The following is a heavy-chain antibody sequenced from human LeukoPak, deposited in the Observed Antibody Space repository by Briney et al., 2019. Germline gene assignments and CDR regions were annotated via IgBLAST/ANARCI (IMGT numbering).Heavy chain of an antibody. J-gene: IGHJ6*03. CDR2: IYTSGST. V-gene: IGHV4-61*02. CDR1: GGSISSGTYY. Sequence: SETLSLTCSVSGGSISSGTYYWSWIRQPAGKGLEWIGRIYTSGSTNYNPSLKSRVTISVDTSKNQFSLKLRSVTAADTAVYYCARDGRGLGFYYYYMDVWGKGTTVTVSS. CDR3: ARDGRGLGFYYYYMDV.